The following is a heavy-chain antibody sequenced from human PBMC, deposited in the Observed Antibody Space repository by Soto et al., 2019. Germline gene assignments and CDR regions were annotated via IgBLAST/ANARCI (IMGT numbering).Heavy chain of an antibody. Sequence: GGSLRLSCAASGFTFSSYAMSWVRQAPGKGLEWVSAISGSGGSTYYADSMKGRFTISRDNSKNTLYLQMNSLRAEDTAVYYCAKGLGIAAAGGAAFDICGQGPIVTVSS. D-gene: IGHD6-13*01. CDR1: GFTFSSYA. J-gene: IGHJ3*02. V-gene: IGHV3-23*01. CDR3: AKGLGIAAAGGAAFDI. CDR2: ISGSGGST.